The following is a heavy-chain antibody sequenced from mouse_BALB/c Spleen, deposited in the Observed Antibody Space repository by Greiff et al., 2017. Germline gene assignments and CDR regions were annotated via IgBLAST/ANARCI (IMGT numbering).Heavy chain of an antibody. J-gene: IGHJ2*01. CDR3: ARWLQYYFDY. V-gene: IGHV5-17*02. CDR2: ISSGSSTI. D-gene: IGHD2-2*01. CDR1: GFTFSSFG. Sequence: EVKLMESGGGLVQPGGSRKLSCAASGFTFSSFGMHWVRQAPEKGLEWVAYISSGSSTIYYADTVKGRFTISRDNPKNTLFLQMTSLRSEDTATYYCARWLQYYFDYWGQGTTLTVSS.